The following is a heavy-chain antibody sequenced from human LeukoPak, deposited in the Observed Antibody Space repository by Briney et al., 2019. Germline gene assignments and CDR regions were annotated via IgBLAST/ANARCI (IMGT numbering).Heavy chain of an antibody. J-gene: IGHJ3*02. CDR3: AKDRPPYSNYKFDAFDI. V-gene: IGHV3-23*01. CDR2: ISGSGGTA. CDR1: GVTFSIYA. D-gene: IGHD4-11*01. Sequence: GRSLRLSCAASGVTFSIYAMSWVRQAPGKGLEWVSAISGSGGTAYYADSVKGRFTISRDNSKNTLYLQMNSLRAEDTAVYYCAKDRPPYSNYKFDAFDIWGQGTMVTVSS.